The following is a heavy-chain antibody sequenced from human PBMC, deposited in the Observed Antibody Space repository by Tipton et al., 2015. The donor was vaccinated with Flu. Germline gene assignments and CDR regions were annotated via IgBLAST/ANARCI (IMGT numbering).Heavy chain of an antibody. V-gene: IGHV4-59*01. Sequence: TLSLTCTVSGGSISSYYWSWIRQPPGKGLEWIGYIYYSGRTNYNPSLKSRVTISVDTSKNQFSLKLSAVTAADTAVYYCARAGYTPADAFDIWGQGTMVTVSS. CDR2: IYYSGRT. J-gene: IGHJ3*02. CDR3: ARAGYTPADAFDI. D-gene: IGHD5-12*01. CDR1: GGSISSYY.